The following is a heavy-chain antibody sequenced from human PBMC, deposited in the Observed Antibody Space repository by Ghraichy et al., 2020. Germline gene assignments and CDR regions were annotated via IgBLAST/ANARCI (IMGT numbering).Heavy chain of an antibody. V-gene: IGHV4-39*01. Sequence: GSLSLTCTVSGGSISSSSYYWGWIRQPPGKGLEWIGSIYYSGSTYYNPSLKSRVTISVDTSKNQFSLKLSSVTAADTAVYYCARQRGQWLATYYYYGMDVWGQGTTVTVSS. CDR1: GGSISSSSYY. CDR2: IYYSGST. J-gene: IGHJ6*02. D-gene: IGHD6-19*01. CDR3: ARQRGQWLATYYYYGMDV.